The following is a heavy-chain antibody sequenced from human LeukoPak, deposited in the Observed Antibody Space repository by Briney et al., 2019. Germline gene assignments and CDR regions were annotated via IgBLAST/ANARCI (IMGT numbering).Heavy chain of an antibody. CDR1: GYTFTSYG. CDR2: ISAYNGYT. J-gene: IGHJ4*02. D-gene: IGHD1-26*01. CDR3: ARDGRIVGAIIAYYFDY. Sequence: ASVKVSCKASGYTFTSYGISWVRQAPGQGLEWMGWISAYNGYTNYAQKLQGRVTMTTDTSTSTAYMELRSLRSDDTAVYYCARDGRIVGAIIAYYFDYWGQGTLVTVSS. V-gene: IGHV1-18*01.